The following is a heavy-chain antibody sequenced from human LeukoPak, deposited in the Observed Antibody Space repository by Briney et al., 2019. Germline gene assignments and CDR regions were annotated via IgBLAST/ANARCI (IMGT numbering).Heavy chain of an antibody. D-gene: IGHD6-13*01. CDR3: AKDNRAAAGRGYFDY. CDR2: ISWNSGSI. Sequence: GGSLRLSCAASGFTFDDYAMHWVRQAPGKGLEWVSGISWNSGSIDYADSVKGRFTISRDNAKNSLYLQMNSLRAEDTAFYYCAKDNRAAAGRGYFDYWGQGTLVTVSS. CDR1: GFTFDDYA. V-gene: IGHV3-9*01. J-gene: IGHJ4*02.